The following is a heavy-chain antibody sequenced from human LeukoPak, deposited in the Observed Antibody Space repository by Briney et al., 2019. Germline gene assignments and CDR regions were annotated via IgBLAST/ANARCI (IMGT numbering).Heavy chain of an antibody. CDR2: IYYSGST. V-gene: IGHV4-30-4*07. CDR1: GGSISSGGYS. Sequence: SQTLSLTCAVSGGSISSGGYSWSWIRQPPGKGLEWIGYIYYSGSTNYNPSLKSRVTISVDTSKNQFSLKLSSVTAADTAVYYCARVEDSSSWYLGYWGQGTLVTVSS. J-gene: IGHJ4*02. D-gene: IGHD6-13*01. CDR3: ARVEDSSSWYLGY.